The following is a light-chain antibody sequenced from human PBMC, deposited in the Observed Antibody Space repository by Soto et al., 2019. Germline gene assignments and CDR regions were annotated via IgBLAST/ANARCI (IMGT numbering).Light chain of an antibody. CDR2: DVS. V-gene: IGLV2-14*01. CDR1: SSDVGGYNY. Sequence: QSALTQPASVSGSPGQSITISCTGTSSDVGGYNYVSRYQRHPGKAPKLMIYDVSNRPSGVSNRFSGSKSGNTASLTISGLQAEDEADYYCGSYTSSSTLVVFGGGTKLTVL. CDR3: GSYTSSSTLVV. J-gene: IGLJ2*01.